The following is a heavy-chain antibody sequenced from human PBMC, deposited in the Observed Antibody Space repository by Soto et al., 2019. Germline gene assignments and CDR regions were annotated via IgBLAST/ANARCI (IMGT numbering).Heavy chain of an antibody. J-gene: IGHJ6*02. CDR3: ARHNYDSSGTAVDV. CDR1: GGSISSSNYY. D-gene: IGHD3-22*01. V-gene: IGHV4-31*03. CDR2: IYYSGST. Sequence: QVQLQESGPGLLKPSQTLSLTCSVSGGSISSSNYYWGWIRQHPGKGLEWIGYIYYSGSTYYNPSLKSRVTISVDTSKNQFSLKLSSVTAADTAVYYCARHNYDSSGTAVDVWGQGTTVTVSS.